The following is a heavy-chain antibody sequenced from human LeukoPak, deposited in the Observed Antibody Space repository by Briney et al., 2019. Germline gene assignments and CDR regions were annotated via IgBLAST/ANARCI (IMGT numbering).Heavy chain of an antibody. CDR3: ARGDYDILTGPYYYYGMDV. CDR2: INHSGST. J-gene: IGHJ6*02. Sequence: SETLSLTCAVYGGSFSGYYWSWIRQPPGKGLEWIGEINHSGSTNYNPSLKSRVAISVDTSKNQFSLKLSSVTAADTAVYYCARGDYDILTGPYYYYGMDVWGQGTTVTVSS. CDR1: GGSFSGYY. D-gene: IGHD3-9*01. V-gene: IGHV4-34*01.